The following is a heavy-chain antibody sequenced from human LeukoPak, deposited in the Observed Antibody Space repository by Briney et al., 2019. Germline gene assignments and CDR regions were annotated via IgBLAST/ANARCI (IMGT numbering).Heavy chain of an antibody. CDR2: INPNSGGT. CDR1: GYTFTGYY. Sequence: ASVKVSCKASGYTFTGYYMHWVRQAPGQGLEWMGWINPNSGGTNYAQKFQGRVTMTRDTSISTAYMELSRLRSDDTAAYYCARGVYYGSGSYSDYWGQGTLVTVSS. V-gene: IGHV1-2*02. D-gene: IGHD3-10*01. CDR3: ARGVYYGSGSYSDY. J-gene: IGHJ4*02.